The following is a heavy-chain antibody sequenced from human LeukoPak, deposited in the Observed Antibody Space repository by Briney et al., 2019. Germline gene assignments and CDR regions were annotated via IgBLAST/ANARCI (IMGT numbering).Heavy chain of an antibody. J-gene: IGHJ4*02. D-gene: IGHD5-18*01. CDR1: QFTFSNYW. CDR3: ARGGYGTGIDY. V-gene: IGHV3-74*01. Sequence: PGGSLRLSCAASQFTFSNYWMHWVRHAPRKGLVWLSYINSGGSSTTYADSVKGRFTISSDNAKNTLYLQMNSLRAEDTAVYYCARGGYGTGIDYWGQGALVTVSS. CDR2: INSGGSST.